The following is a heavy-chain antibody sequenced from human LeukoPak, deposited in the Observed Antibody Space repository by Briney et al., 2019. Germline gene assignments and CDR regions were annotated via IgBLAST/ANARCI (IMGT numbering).Heavy chain of an antibody. CDR2: ISGGGGST. V-gene: IGHV3-23*01. D-gene: IGHD3-22*01. CDR1: GFTFSTYA. J-gene: IGHJ4*02. Sequence: GGSLRLSCAASGFTFSTYAMSWVRQAPGKGLEWVSTISGGGGSTYYADSVKGRFTISRDNSKNTMYLQMSSLTAEDTAVYYCAKDRVRYFDYWGQGTLVTVSS. CDR3: AKDRVRYFDY.